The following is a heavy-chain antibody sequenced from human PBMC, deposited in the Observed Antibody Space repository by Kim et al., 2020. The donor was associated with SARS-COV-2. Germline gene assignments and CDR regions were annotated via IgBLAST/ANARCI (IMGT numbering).Heavy chain of an antibody. CDR1: GFTFSSYS. CDR3: AREGDDPLYGGYEDYYYGMDV. D-gene: IGHD5-12*01. J-gene: IGHJ6*02. Sequence: GGSLRLSCAASGFTFSSYSMNWVRQAPGKGLEWVSSISSSSSYIYYADSVKGRFTISRDNAKNSLYLQMNSLRAEDTAVYYCAREGDDPLYGGYEDYYYGMDVWGQGTTVTVSS. V-gene: IGHV3-21*01. CDR2: ISSSSSYI.